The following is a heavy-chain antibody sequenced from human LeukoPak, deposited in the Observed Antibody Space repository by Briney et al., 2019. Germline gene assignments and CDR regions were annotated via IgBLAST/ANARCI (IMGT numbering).Heavy chain of an antibody. CDR2: ISSSSGST. Sequence: PGGSLRLSCAAPGFTFSNYAMSWVRQAPGKGLEWVSSISSSSGSTNYADSVKGRFTISRDNSKNTVYLQMNSLRAEDTAVYYCATTFAFDIWGQGTMVTVSS. CDR1: GFTFSNYA. D-gene: IGHD3-16*01. CDR3: ATTFAFDI. J-gene: IGHJ3*02. V-gene: IGHV3-23*01.